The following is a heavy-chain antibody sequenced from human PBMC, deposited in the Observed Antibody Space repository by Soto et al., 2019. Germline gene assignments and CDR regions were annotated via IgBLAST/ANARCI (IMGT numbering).Heavy chain of an antibody. CDR1: GGTFSTYT. V-gene: IGHV1-69*04. CDR2: IIPIIGII. J-gene: IGHJ5*02. CDR3: AGDPDSHYNDSHASSYP. Sequence: SVKVSCKASGGTFSTYTITWVRQAPGQGLERMGRIIPIIGIINYAQKFQGRVTISADKFTGTAYMELTGLRSDDTAVYYCAGDPDSHYNDSHASSYPWGQGTLVTVSS. D-gene: IGHD4-4*01.